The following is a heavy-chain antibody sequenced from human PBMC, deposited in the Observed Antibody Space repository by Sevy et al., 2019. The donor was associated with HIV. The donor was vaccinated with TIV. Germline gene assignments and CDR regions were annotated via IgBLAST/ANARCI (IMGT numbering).Heavy chain of an antibody. D-gene: IGHD3-22*01. CDR2: ISWNSGTT. CDR3: AKSADYTDSSGYAAFDY. CDR1: GFSFDAYA. Sequence: GGSLRLSCAASGFSFDAYARHWVRQAPGKGLEWVSGISWNSGTTGYADSVKGRFTISRDNAKNSLYLQMNSLRAEDTALYYCAKSADYTDSSGYAAFDYWGQGTLVTVSS. V-gene: IGHV3-9*01. J-gene: IGHJ4*02.